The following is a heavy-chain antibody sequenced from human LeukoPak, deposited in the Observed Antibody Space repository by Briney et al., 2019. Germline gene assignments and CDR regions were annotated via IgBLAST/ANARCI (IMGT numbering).Heavy chain of an antibody. V-gene: IGHV3-21*01. J-gene: IGHJ3*02. CDR2: XXSSSSYI. Sequence: KAGGSLRLSCAASGFTFSSYSXXXXXXXXXXXXXXXXXXXSSSSYIYYADSVKGRFTISRDNAKNSLYLQMNSLRAEDTAVYYCARRSLGELLDNNDAFDIWGQGTMVTVSS. D-gene: IGHD3-16*01. CDR3: ARRSLGELLDNNDAFDI. CDR1: GFTFSSYS.